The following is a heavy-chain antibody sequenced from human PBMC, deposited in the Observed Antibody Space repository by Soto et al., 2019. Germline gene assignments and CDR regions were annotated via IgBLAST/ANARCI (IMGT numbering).Heavy chain of an antibody. CDR3: AQGGGPAVGMYYSVY. CDR1: GFSHSTTGVG. Sequence: SGPTVVNPTQTLTLTCTFSGFSHSTTGVGVSWIRQPPGKALEWLALIYWHDDKRYSPSLKSRLTITKDTSKNQVVLTMTNMDPVDTAMSNSAQGGGPAVGMYYSVYLGPGALLTVSS. J-gene: IGHJ4*02. V-gene: IGHV2-5*01. D-gene: IGHD6-19*01. CDR2: IYWHDDK.